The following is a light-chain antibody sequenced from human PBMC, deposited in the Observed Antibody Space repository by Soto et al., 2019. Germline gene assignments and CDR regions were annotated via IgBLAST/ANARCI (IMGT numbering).Light chain of an antibody. CDR2: GAS. V-gene: IGKV3-15*01. CDR3: QQYNNWPLT. Sequence: EMVMTQSPATLSVSPGERATLSCRASQSVSSNLAWYQQKPGQAPRLLIYGASTRATGIPARFSGSGSGTEFTLTISSLQSEDFAVYYCQQYNNWPLTFGGGT. J-gene: IGKJ4*01. CDR1: QSVSSN.